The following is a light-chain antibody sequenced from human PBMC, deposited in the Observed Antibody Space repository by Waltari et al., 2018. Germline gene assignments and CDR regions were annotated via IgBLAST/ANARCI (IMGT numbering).Light chain of an antibody. V-gene: IGLV3-1*01. CDR1: KLGAKY. CDR3: QAWDSSTKV. Sequence: SYELTQPPSVSVSPGQTASIPCSGDKLGAKYACWYQQKPGQSPVLVIYQDSKRPSGIPGRFSGSNSGNTATLTISGTQAMDEADYYCQAWDSSTKVFGGGTKLTVL. CDR2: QDS. J-gene: IGLJ3*02.